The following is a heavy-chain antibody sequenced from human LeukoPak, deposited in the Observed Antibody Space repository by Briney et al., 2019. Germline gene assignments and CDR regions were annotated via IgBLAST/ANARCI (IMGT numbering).Heavy chain of an antibody. CDR2: ISSSSSTI. D-gene: IGHD1-26*01. Sequence: GGSLRLSCAASGFSFSSYSMNWVRQAPGKGLEWVSYISSSSSTIYYADSVKGRFTISRDNAKTSLYLQMNSLRAEDTAVYYCARVVGATGINYWGQGTLVTVSS. J-gene: IGHJ4*02. V-gene: IGHV3-48*01. CDR1: GFSFSSYS. CDR3: ARVVGATGINY.